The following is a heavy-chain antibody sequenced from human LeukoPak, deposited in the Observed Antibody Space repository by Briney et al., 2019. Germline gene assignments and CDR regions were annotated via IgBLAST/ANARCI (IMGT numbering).Heavy chain of an antibody. CDR3: ARNRDTGHGPYDAFDV. D-gene: IGHD1-1*01. Sequence: ASVKVSCKAAGYTFTDYYINWVRQAPGPGLEWMGWVNPDTTGTTFGQKFQDRVAVTWDASSSIVYLELRNLRADDTAVYYCARNRDTGHGPYDAFDVWGQGTMVTVSS. J-gene: IGHJ3*01. CDR1: GYTFTDYY. CDR2: VNPDTTGT. V-gene: IGHV1-2*02.